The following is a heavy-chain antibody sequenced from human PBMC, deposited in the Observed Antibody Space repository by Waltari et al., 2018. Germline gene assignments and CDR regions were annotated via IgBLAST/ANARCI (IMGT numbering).Heavy chain of an antibody. CDR3: ASSRIFALDY. D-gene: IGHD2-21*01. J-gene: IGHJ4*02. Sequence: EVQLVESGGGLSKPGGSLRLSCAASGFTVSSNYMSWVRQAPGKGLEWVSVIYSGVSTYYADSVKGRFTMSRDNSKNTLYLQMNSLRAEDTAVYYCASSRIFALDYWGQGTLVTVSS. V-gene: IGHV3-53*01. CDR1: GFTVSSNY. CDR2: IYSGVST.